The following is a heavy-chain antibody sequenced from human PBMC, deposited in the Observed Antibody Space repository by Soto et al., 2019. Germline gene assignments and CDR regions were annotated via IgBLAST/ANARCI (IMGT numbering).Heavy chain of an antibody. D-gene: IGHD4-4*01. CDR2: IDGGGTKT. Sequence: QPGGSLRLSCAASGFTFSNHAMSWVRQAPGTGLEWVSAIDGGGTKTYYADSVKGRFTISRDNSMNTLYLQMDSLRAEDTAIYYCTQEHSNYPDNWFDPWGQGTRVTVSS. V-gene: IGHV3-23*01. J-gene: IGHJ5*02. CDR3: TQEHSNYPDNWFDP. CDR1: GFTFSNHA.